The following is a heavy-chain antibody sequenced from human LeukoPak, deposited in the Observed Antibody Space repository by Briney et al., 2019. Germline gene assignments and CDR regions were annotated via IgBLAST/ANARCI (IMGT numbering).Heavy chain of an antibody. D-gene: IGHD3-22*01. Sequence: GGSLRLSCVVSGFTLPYGMSWVRQAPGKGLEWVSYVSATGYTTSYADSVKGRFTISRDNAKNTVFLQMDSLRAEDTAVYYCAKDMDSSGYYFDYWGQGTLVTVSS. J-gene: IGHJ4*02. CDR2: VSATGYTT. V-gene: IGHV3-23*01. CDR1: GFTLPYG. CDR3: AKDMDSSGYYFDY.